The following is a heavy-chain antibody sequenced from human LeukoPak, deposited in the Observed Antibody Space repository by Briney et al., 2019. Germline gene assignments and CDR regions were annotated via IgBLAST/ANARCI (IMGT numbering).Heavy chain of an antibody. CDR2: INTNTGNP. D-gene: IGHD1-14*01. Sequence: ASVKVSCKASGYTFTRYAVNWVRQAPGQGLEWMGWINTNTGNPTYAQGFIGRLVFSLDTSVSTTYLQINSLKAEDTAVYYCARGSTGEVDPWGQGTLVTVSS. CDR3: ARGSTGEVDP. V-gene: IGHV7-4-1*02. J-gene: IGHJ5*02. CDR1: GYTFTRYA.